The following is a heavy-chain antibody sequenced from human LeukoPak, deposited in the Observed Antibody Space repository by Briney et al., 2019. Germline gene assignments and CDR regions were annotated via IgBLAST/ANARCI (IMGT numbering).Heavy chain of an antibody. V-gene: IGHV3-30-3*01. J-gene: IGHJ4*02. D-gene: IGHD3-22*01. CDR3: ARDDSSGYYPTMPDY. Sequence: GRSLRLSCAASGFTFSSYAMHWVRQAPGKGLEWVAVISYDGSNKYYADSVKGRFTISRDNSKNTLYLQMNSLRAEDTAVYYCARDDSSGYYPTMPDYWGQGTLVTVSS. CDR2: ISYDGSNK. CDR1: GFTFSSYA.